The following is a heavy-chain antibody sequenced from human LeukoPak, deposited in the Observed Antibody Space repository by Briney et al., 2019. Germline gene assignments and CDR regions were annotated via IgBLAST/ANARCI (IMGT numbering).Heavy chain of an antibody. J-gene: IGHJ4*02. D-gene: IGHD3-10*01. CDR2: ISYDGSNK. V-gene: IGHV3-30*04. Sequence: GGSLRLSCAASGFTFSSYAMHWVRQAPGKGLEWVALISYDGSNKYYADSVKARFTISRDNSKNSLYLQMNSLRAEDTAVYYCAVRRGGSGTYSDYWGRGTLVTVSS. CDR3: AVRRGGSGTYSDY. CDR1: GFTFSSYA.